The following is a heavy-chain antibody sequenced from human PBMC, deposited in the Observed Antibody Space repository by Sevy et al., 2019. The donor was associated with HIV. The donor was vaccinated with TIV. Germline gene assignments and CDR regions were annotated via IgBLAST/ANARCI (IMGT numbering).Heavy chain of an antibody. D-gene: IGHD4-17*01. CDR3: ATGCPPDYAIDY. Sequence: ASMKVSCKVSGYTLTELSMHWVRQAPGKGLEWMGGFDPEDGETIYAQKFQGRVTMTEDTSTDTAYMELSSLRSEDTAVYYCATGCPPDYAIDYWGQGTLVTVSS. V-gene: IGHV1-24*01. CDR1: GYTLTELS. CDR2: FDPEDGET. J-gene: IGHJ4*02.